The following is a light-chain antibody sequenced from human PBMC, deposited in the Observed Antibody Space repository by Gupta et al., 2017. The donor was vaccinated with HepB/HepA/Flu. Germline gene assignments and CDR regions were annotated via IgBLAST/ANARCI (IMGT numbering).Light chain of an antibody. Sequence: QSALTQPPSASGSPGQAVTIPCTGTSSEVGGYNYVSWYQQHPGKAPKLMIYEVSRRPSGVPDRFSDSKSGTTASLTVAGLQAEDEADYYCSSDAGSNNFDVFGTGTKVTVL. CDR1: SSEVGGYNY. CDR2: EVS. CDR3: SSDAGSNNFDV. J-gene: IGLJ1*01. V-gene: IGLV2-8*01.